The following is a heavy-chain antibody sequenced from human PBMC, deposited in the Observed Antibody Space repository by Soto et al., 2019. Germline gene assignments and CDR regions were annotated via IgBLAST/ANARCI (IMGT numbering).Heavy chain of an antibody. V-gene: IGHV3-23*01. CDR2: ITGNGGT. Sequence: GGSLRLSCAASGFTFRIYAMSWVRQAPGKGLEWVSTITGNGGTSYADFVRGRFTISRDNSKNTLYLQMNSLRAEDTAVYYCAKDAPGSGWLSDYWGQGTLVTVSS. D-gene: IGHD3-22*01. J-gene: IGHJ4*02. CDR1: GFTFRIYA. CDR3: AKDAPGSGWLSDY.